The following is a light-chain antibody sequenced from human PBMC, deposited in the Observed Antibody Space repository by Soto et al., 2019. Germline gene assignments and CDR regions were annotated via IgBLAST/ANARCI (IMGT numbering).Light chain of an antibody. CDR2: KVS. CDR3: MQGTHWPVT. V-gene: IGKV2-30*01. CDR1: QSLVYSDGNTY. Sequence: DVLMNQSPLSLPVTLGQPASISCRSSQSLVYSDGNTYLNWFQQRPGQSPRRLIYKVSNRDSGVPDRFSGSGSGTVFTLTINRVEADDVGVYYCMQGTHWPVTFGQGTKVEIK. J-gene: IGKJ1*01.